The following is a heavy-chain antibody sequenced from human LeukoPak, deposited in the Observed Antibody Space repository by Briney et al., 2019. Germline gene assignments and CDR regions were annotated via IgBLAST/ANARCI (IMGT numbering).Heavy chain of an antibody. CDR3: ASFDSAAAGTMDV. V-gene: IGHV3-64*01. CDR2: TSSNGGST. Sequence: GGSLRLSCAASGFTFSSYAMHWVRQAPGKGLEYVSATSSNGGSTYYANSVKGRFTISRDNSKNTLYLQMGSLRAEDMAVYYCASFDSAAAGTMDVWGKGTTVTVSS. D-gene: IGHD6-13*01. J-gene: IGHJ6*03. CDR1: GFTFSSYA.